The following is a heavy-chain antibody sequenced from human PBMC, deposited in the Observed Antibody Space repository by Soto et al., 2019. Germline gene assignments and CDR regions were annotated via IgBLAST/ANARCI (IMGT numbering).Heavy chain of an antibody. Sequence: PSETLSLTCTVSGASITTYYWSWIRQPPGKGLEWIGYISYSGSTDYNPSLKSRVTISFDTSKNQFSLRLNSVNVADTAVYYCARFHYSRDGYNELFDAWGRGTLVTVAA. V-gene: IGHV4-59*01. CDR2: ISYSGST. CDR1: GASITTYY. J-gene: IGHJ5*02. CDR3: ARFHYSRDGYNELFDA. D-gene: IGHD2-2*01.